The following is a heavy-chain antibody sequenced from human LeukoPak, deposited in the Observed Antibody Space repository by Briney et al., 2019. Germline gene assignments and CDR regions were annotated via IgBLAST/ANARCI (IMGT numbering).Heavy chain of an antibody. CDR2: ISGSGVTT. CDR3: AGGDSSSWSPDF. CDR1: GFTFSNYA. J-gene: IGHJ4*02. D-gene: IGHD6-13*01. Sequence: GGSLRLSCAASGFTFSNYAMSWVRQAPGKGLEWVSAISGSGVTTYYADSVKGRFTLSRDNSKNTLYLQMNSLRAEDTAVYHCAGGDSSSWSPDFWGQGTLVTVSS. V-gene: IGHV3-23*01.